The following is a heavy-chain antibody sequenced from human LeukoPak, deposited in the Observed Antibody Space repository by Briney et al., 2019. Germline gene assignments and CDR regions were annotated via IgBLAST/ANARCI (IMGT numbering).Heavy chain of an antibody. CDR3: ASYTYYYDSSGYPA. CDR1: GGSISSYY. D-gene: IGHD3-22*01. CDR2: IYYSGST. J-gene: IGHJ4*02. Sequence: KTSETLSLTCTVSGGSISSYYWSWIRQPPGKGREWIGYIYYSGSTNYNPSLKSRVTISVDTSKNQFSLKLSSVTAADTAVYYCASYTYYYDSSGYPAWGQGTLVTVSS. V-gene: IGHV4-59*01.